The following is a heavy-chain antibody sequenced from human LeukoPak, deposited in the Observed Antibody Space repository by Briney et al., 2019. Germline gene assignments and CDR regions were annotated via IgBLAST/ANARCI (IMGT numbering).Heavy chain of an antibody. CDR1: GFTFSSYA. V-gene: IGHV3-23*01. CDR3: ARDSGTTVGYFDY. CDR2: ISVSGGST. D-gene: IGHD4-23*01. J-gene: IGHJ4*02. Sequence: GGSLRLSCAASGFTFSSYALTWVRQAPGKGLEWVSAISVSGGSTYYADSVKGRFTISRDNSKNTLYLQMNSLRAEDTAVYYCARDSGTTVGYFDYWGQGTLVTVSS.